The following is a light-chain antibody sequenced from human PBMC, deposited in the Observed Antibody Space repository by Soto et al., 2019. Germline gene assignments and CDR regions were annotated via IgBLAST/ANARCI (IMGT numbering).Light chain of an antibody. Sequence: DIVMTQSPVSLAVSLGERATINCKSSQSVLYSSNNKNYLAWYQHKPGQPPKLLIYWASTRESGVPDRFSGSGSGTDFTLTISPLQAEDVAVYYCQQYYNTPQTFGQGTKVEIK. CDR1: QSVLYSSNNKNY. CDR2: WAS. CDR3: QQYYNTPQT. J-gene: IGKJ1*01. V-gene: IGKV4-1*01.